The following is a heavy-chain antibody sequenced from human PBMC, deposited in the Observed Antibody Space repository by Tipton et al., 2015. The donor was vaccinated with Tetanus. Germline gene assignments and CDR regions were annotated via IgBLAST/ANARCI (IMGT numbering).Heavy chain of an antibody. CDR3: ARDTYYGDPLGYFDL. J-gene: IGHJ2*01. V-gene: IGHV4-59*12. CDR2: IFYSGNT. D-gene: IGHD4-17*01. CDR1: GGSISTYY. Sequence: TLSLTCTVSGGSISTYYWSWIRQPPGKGLEWIGYIFYSGNTNYNPSLKTRVTMSVDTSKNQFSLKLSSVTAADTAVYYCARDTYYGDPLGYFDLWGRGTLVTVSS.